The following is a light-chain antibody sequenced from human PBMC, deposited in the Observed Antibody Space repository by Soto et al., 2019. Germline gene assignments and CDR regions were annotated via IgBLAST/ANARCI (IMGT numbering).Light chain of an antibody. Sequence: TKSPATLSVAPGERVTFSCRASQGVSSSYLAWYQQKPGQAPRLLIYGASSRATGIPDRFSGSGSGTDFTLTISRLEPEDFAVYYCQQYGSSPRTFGQGTKVDIK. CDR3: QQYGSSPRT. V-gene: IGKV3-20*01. CDR2: GAS. CDR1: QGVSSSY. J-gene: IGKJ1*01.